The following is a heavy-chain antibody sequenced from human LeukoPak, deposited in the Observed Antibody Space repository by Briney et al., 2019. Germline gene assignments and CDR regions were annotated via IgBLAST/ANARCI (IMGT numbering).Heavy chain of an antibody. CDR2: FYISGST. CDR1: GGSISSYY. D-gene: IGHD4-11*01. J-gene: IGHJ4*02. CDR3: ARDFLLQSEGLFGY. Sequence: SDTLSLTCTVSGGSISSYYWSWIRQPAGKGLEWLGRFYISGSTNYNPSLKSRVTMSVDTSKNQFSLRLNSVTAADTAVYYCARDFLLQSEGLFGYWGQGTLVTVSS. V-gene: IGHV4-4*07.